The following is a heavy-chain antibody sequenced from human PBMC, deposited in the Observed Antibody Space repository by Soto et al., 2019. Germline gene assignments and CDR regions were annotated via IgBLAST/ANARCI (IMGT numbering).Heavy chain of an antibody. CDR2: INAGNGNT. CDR3: ARGPYPYYFVY. V-gene: IGHV1-3*01. CDR1: GYTFTSYA. Sequence: QVQLVQSGAEVKKPGASVKVSCKASGYTFTSYAMHWVRQAPGQGLEWMGWINAGNGNTKYSQKFQGRVTITRDTSASTAYMELSSRRSEDTAVYYGARGPYPYYFVYWCQGTLVTVSS. J-gene: IGHJ4*02.